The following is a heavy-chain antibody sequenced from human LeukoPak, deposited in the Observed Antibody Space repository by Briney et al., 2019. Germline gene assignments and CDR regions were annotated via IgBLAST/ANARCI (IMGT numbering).Heavy chain of an antibody. J-gene: IGHJ4*02. V-gene: IGHV3-23*01. Sequence: GGSLRLSCAASGFTFSSYAMSWVRQAPGKGLEWVSAISGSGDSTYYADSVKGRFTISRDNSKNTLYLQMNSLRAEDTAVYYCAKDLLVGVIPYYFDYWGQGTLVTVSS. CDR2: ISGSGDST. CDR1: GFTFSSYA. CDR3: AKDLLVGVIPYYFDY. D-gene: IGHD2-15*01.